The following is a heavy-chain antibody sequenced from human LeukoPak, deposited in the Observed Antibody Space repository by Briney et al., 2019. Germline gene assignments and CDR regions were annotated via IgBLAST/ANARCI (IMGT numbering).Heavy chain of an antibody. Sequence: SQTLSLTCAISGDSVSSNSAAWNWIRQSPSRGLEWLGRTYFRSKWYNDYAISVKSRIIINADTSKNHFSLQLNSVTPEDTAVYFCARNGIGTTYDAFDIWGQGTMVTVSS. D-gene: IGHD1-1*01. CDR1: GDSVSSNSAA. CDR2: TYFRSKWYN. J-gene: IGHJ3*02. V-gene: IGHV6-1*01. CDR3: ARNGIGTTYDAFDI.